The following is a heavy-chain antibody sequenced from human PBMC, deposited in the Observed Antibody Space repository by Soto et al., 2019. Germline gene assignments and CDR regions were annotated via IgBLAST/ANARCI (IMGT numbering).Heavy chain of an antibody. CDR3: AAKHIVGVTATLH. D-gene: IGHD2-21*02. CDR2: IRGSGCST. Sequence: GGSLRRSCAASGCTFSSYAISWVRQAPGKGLEWVSAIRGSGCSTYYADSVKGRFTISRDNSKNTLYLQMNSLRAEATAASYCAAKHIVGVTATLHWGQRSMVSVSS. J-gene: IGHJ4*02. V-gene: IGHV3-23*01. CDR1: GCTFSSYA.